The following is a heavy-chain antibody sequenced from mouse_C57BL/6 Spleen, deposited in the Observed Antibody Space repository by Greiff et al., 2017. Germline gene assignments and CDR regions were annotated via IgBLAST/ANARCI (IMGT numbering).Heavy chain of an antibody. Sequence: EVLLVESGGDLVKPGGSLKLSCAASGFTFSSYGMSWVRQTPDKRLEWVATISSGGSYTYYPDSVKGRFTIARDNAKNTLYLQMSSLTSEDTAMYYCGRRGWEEDYFDYWGQGTTLTVSS. J-gene: IGHJ2*01. CDR2: ISSGGSYT. V-gene: IGHV5-6*01. D-gene: IGHD1-1*02. CDR1: GFTFSSYG. CDR3: GRRGWEEDYFDY.